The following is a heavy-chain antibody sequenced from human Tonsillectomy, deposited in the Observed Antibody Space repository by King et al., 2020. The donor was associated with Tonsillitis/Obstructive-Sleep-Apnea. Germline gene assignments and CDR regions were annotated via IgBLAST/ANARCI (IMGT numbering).Heavy chain of an antibody. D-gene: IGHD1-1*01. Sequence: VQLQQWGAGLLKPSETLSLTCAVYGGSFSGYYWSWIRQPPGKGLEWIGEINHSGSTNYTPSLKSRVTLSVDTSKNQFSLKLSSVTAADTAVYYCARGSPGTELDYWGQGTLVTVSS. CDR2: INHSGST. J-gene: IGHJ4*02. CDR3: ARGSPGTELDY. CDR1: GGSFSGYY. V-gene: IGHV4-34*01.